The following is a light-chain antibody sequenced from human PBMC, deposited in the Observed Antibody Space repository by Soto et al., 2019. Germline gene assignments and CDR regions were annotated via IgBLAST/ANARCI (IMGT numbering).Light chain of an antibody. CDR2: DDN. V-gene: IGLV1-51*01. Sequence: QSVLTHPPSVSPAPGQKFTISFSGSISNIGGNSVSWYKQLPVTAPTLLIYDDNKRPSGIPDRFSGSKSGTSDTLGITGLQTGDEADYYCGSWDSRLSAYVFGTGTKVTV. CDR3: GSWDSRLSAYV. J-gene: IGLJ1*01. CDR1: ISNIGGNS.